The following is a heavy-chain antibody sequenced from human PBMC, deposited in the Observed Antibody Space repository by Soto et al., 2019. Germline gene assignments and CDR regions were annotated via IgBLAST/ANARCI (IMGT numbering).Heavy chain of an antibody. CDR2: IYYSGST. J-gene: IGHJ1*01. D-gene: IGHD5-12*01. V-gene: IGHV4-59*01. CDR3: ARAYEVLVEH. Sequence: QVQLQESGPGLVKPSETLSITCTVSGGSISSYYWSWIRQPPGKRLEWIGYIYYSGSTNYNPSLKSRVTISVDTSKNQFSLKLSSVPAADTAVYYCARAYEVLVEHWGQLTLVTVSS. CDR1: GGSISSYY.